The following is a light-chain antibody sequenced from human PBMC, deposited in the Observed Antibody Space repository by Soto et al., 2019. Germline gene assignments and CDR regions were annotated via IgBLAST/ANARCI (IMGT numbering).Light chain of an antibody. CDR1: QSISSY. CDR2: AAS. CDR3: QQSYSLIT. J-gene: IGKJ5*01. Sequence: DIQMTQSPSSLSASVGDRVTITCRASQSISSYLNWYQQKPGKAPKLLIYAASSLQSGVPSRFSGSGSGTDFTVTISSLQPEDFATYYCQQSYSLITFGQGTRLEIK. V-gene: IGKV1-39*01.